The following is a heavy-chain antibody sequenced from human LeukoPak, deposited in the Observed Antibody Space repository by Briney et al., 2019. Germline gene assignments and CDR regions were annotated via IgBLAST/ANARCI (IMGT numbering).Heavy chain of an antibody. Sequence: SETLSPTCTVSGGSFSNYYWSWIRQPAGKGLEWIGRIYTSGSTDYNPSVKSRVTMSVDTSNNQFSLKLTSVTAADMAVYYCARQPPQYYGMDVWGQGTTVTVSS. CDR1: GGSFSNYY. CDR2: IYTSGST. V-gene: IGHV4-4*07. CDR3: ARQPPQYYGMDV. D-gene: IGHD1-14*01. J-gene: IGHJ6*02.